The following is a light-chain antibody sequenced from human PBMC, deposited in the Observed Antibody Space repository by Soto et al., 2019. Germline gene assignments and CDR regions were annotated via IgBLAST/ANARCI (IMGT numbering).Light chain of an antibody. CDR1: ESIGRR. CDR3: QQYETNLYT. V-gene: IGKV1-5*01. J-gene: IGKJ2*01. Sequence: DIQMTQSPSTLSASVGDRVTITCRASESIGRRLAWFQQKPGKAPKLLINDASTLQSGVPSRFSGSGFGTEFSLTISRLEPDDFATYHCQQYETNLYTFGQGTKLEI. CDR2: DAS.